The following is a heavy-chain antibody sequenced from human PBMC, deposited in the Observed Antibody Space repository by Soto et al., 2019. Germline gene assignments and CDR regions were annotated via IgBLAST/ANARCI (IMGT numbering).Heavy chain of an antibody. V-gene: IGHV1-58*01. CDR1: GVTFTSSA. D-gene: IGHD3-22*01. Sequence: GASVELSCKDSGVTFTSSAVQWVRQDKRQRLEWIGWIVVGSGNTNYAQKFQERVTITRDMSTSTAYMELSSLRSEDTAVYYCAAGYYDSSGYYYWDAFDIWGQGTMVTVSS. J-gene: IGHJ3*02. CDR2: IVVGSGNT. CDR3: AAGYYDSSGYYYWDAFDI.